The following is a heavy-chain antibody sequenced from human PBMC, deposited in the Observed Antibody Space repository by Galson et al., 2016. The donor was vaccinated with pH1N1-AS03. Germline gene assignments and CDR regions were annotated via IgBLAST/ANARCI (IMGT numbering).Heavy chain of an antibody. CDR3: TKTRGYDFYF. CDR1: GFSLGTTSVG. V-gene: IGHV2-5*02. J-gene: IGHJ4*02. Sequence: PALVKPTQTLTLTCSFSGFSLGTTSVGLAWIRQPPGEALEWLALVHWDGVDRLSPSLRGRLAITKDTSKNQVVLTMTNMRHADTGTYFCTKTRGYDFYFWGQGAPVTVS. D-gene: IGHD5-12*01. CDR2: VHWDGVD.